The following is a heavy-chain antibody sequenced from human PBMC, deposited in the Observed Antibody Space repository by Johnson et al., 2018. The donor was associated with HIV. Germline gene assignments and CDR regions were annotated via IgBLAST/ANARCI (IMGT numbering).Heavy chain of an antibody. CDR1: KFTFSTYV. J-gene: IGHJ3*02. D-gene: IGHD4-23*01. CDR3: AKSPGKDHGGNSGAFDI. CDR2: IWFDGSNK. Sequence: QVQLVESGGGVVQPGRSLRLSCAASKFTFSTYVMHWVRQAPGKGLEWVAVIWFDGSNKFYAESVQGRFTISRDNSKNTLYLQMNSLRAEDTAVYYCAKSPGKDHGGNSGAFDIWGQGTMVTVSS. V-gene: IGHV3-33*06.